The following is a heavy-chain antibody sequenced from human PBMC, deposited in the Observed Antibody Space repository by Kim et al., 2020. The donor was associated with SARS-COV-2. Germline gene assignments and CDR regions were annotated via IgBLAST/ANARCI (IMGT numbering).Heavy chain of an antibody. D-gene: IGHD6-6*01. CDR3: AKDHPSPYSSSSYPLFDS. CDR2: ISGTGRST. Sequence: GGSLRLSCAASGFTFSSYAMSWVRQAPGKGLEWVSSISGTGRSTFYADSVKGRFTISRDNSKNTLYLPMNSLRAEDTAVYYCAKDHPSPYSSSSYPLFDSWGQGTLVTVSS. J-gene: IGHJ4*02. CDR1: GFTFSSYA. V-gene: IGHV3-23*01.